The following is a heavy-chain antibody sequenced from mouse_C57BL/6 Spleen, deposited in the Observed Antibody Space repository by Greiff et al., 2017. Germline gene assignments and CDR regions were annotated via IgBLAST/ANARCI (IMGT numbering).Heavy chain of an antibody. V-gene: IGHV1-69*01. D-gene: IGHD1-1*01. CDR1: GYTFTSYW. Sequence: QVQLQQPGAELVMPGASVKLSCKASGYTFTSYWMHWVKQRPGQGLEWIGEIDPSDSYTNYNQKFKGKSTLTVDKSSSTAYMQLSSLTSEDSAVYYCARFYYGGGDYFAYWGQGTTLTVSS. J-gene: IGHJ2*01. CDR2: IDPSDSYT. CDR3: ARFYYGGGDYFAY.